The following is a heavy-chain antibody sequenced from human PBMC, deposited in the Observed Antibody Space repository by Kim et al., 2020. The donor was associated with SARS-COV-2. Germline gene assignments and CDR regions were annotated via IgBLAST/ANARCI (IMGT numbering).Heavy chain of an antibody. CDR3: ARASIAAAGSFDY. V-gene: IGHV4-4*07. Sequence: YNPSLKSQVTMSVDTSKTQFSLKLSSVTAADTAVYYCARASIAAAGSFDYWGQGTLVTVSS. J-gene: IGHJ4*02. D-gene: IGHD6-13*01.